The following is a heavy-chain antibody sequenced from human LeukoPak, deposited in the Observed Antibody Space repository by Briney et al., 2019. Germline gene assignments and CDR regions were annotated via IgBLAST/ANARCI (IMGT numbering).Heavy chain of an antibody. D-gene: IGHD6-13*01. V-gene: IGHV3-11*04. J-gene: IGHJ5*02. CDR1: GFTFSDYY. CDR3: ARDLDRIAAVWWFDP. Sequence: GGSLRLSCAASGFTFSDYYMSWIRQAPGKGLEWVSYISSSGSTIYYADSVKGRFTISRDNAKNSLYLQMNSLRAEDTAVYYCARDLDRIAAVWWFDPWGQGTLVTVSS. CDR2: ISSSGSTI.